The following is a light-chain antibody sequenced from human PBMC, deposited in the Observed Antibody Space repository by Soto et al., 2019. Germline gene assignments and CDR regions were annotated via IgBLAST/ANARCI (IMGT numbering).Light chain of an antibody. CDR2: DAS. CDR1: QSVSSS. CDR3: QHRRNWPT. V-gene: IGKV3-11*01. J-gene: IGKJ5*01. Sequence: EIVVTQSPATLSVSPGERVTLSCRASQSVSSSLAWYQQRPGQAPRLLIYDASKRATGIPARFSGSGSGTDFTLTISNLEPEDFAVYYCQHRRNWPTFGQGTRLEIK.